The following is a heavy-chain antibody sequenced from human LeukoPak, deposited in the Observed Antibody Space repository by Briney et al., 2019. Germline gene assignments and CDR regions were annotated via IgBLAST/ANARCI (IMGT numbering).Heavy chain of an antibody. CDR2: IKQDGSEK. V-gene: IGHV3-7*01. CDR3: ARAGSNWNYVY. Sequence: GGSLRLSCAASGFTFRGFLMSWVRQIPGKGLEWVANIKQDGSEKYYADALKGRFTISRDNTKNSLSLQMNSLIVEDTAAYYCARAGSNWNYVYWGQGTLVTVSS. CDR1: GFTFRGFL. D-gene: IGHD1-7*01. J-gene: IGHJ4*02.